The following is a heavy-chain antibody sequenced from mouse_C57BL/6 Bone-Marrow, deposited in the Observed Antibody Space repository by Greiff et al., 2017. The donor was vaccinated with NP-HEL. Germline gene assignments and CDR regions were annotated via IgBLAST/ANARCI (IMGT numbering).Heavy chain of an antibody. CDR3: AREDGYYVDWFAY. Sequence: ESGPGLVKPSQSLSLTCSVTGYSITSGYYWNWIRQFPGNKLEWMGYISYDGSNNYNPSLKNRISITRDTSKNQFFLKLNSVTTEDTATYYCAREDGYYVDWFAYWGQGTLVTVSA. CDR2: ISYDGSN. J-gene: IGHJ3*01. D-gene: IGHD2-3*01. V-gene: IGHV3-6*01. CDR1: GYSITSGYY.